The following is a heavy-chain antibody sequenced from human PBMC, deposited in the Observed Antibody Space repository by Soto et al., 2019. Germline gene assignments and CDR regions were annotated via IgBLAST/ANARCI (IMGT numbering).Heavy chain of an antibody. J-gene: IGHJ4*02. Sequence: QVQLVESGGGVVQPGRSLRLSCAASGFTFSSYGMHWVRQAPGKGLEWVAVISYDGSNKYYADSVKGRFTISRDNSKNTLYLQMNSLRAEDTAGYYGATPQGGWYPPFDYWGQGTLVTVSS. CDR3: ATPQGGWYPPFDY. V-gene: IGHV3-30*03. CDR2: ISYDGSNK. CDR1: GFTFSSYG. D-gene: IGHD6-19*01.